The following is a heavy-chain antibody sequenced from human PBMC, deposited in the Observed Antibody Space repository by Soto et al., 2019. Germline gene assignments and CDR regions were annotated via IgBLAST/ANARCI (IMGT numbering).Heavy chain of an antibody. Sequence: EVQLVESGGGLVKPGGSLRLSCAASGFTFSSYSMNWVRQAPGKGLEWVSSISSSSSYIYYADSVKGRFTISRDNAKNSLYLQMNSLRAEDTAVYYCARDRGWLRSSDYFDYWGQGTLVTVSS. CDR2: ISSSSSYI. D-gene: IGHD5-12*01. V-gene: IGHV3-21*01. J-gene: IGHJ4*02. CDR3: ARDRGWLRSSDYFDY. CDR1: GFTFSSYS.